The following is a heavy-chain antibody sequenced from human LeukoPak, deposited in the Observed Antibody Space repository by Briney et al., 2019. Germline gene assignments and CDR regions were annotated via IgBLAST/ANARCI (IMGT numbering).Heavy chain of an antibody. D-gene: IGHD3-10*01. V-gene: IGHV1-24*01. CDR2: FDPEDGGT. J-gene: IGHJ6*03. CDR1: GYTLTELS. Sequence: ASVKVSCKVSGYTLTELSMHWVRQAPGKGLEWMGGFDPEDGGTIYAQKFQGRVTMTEDTSTDTAYMELSSLRSEDTAVYYCARGPSITMVRGGQWYYYMDVWGKGTTVTISS. CDR3: ARGPSITMVRGGQWYYYMDV.